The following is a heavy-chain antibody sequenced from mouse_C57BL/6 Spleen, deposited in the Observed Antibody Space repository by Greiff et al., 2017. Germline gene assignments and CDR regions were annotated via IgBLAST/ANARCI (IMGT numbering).Heavy chain of an antibody. Sequence: VQLQQPGTELVKPGASVKLSCKASGYTFTSYWMHWVKQRPGQGLEWIGNINPSNGGTNYNEKFKSKATLTVDKSSSTAYMQLSSLTSEDSAVYYCATSPAYYSNYEYFDVWGTGTTVTVSS. CDR1: GYTFTSYW. V-gene: IGHV1-53*01. D-gene: IGHD2-5*01. CDR3: ATSPAYYSNYEYFDV. CDR2: INPSNGGT. J-gene: IGHJ1*03.